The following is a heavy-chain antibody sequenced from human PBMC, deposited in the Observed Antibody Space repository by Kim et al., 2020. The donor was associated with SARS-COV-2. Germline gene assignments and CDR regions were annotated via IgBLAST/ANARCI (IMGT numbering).Heavy chain of an antibody. CDR2: ISSSSSYI. Sequence: GGSLRLSCAASGFTFSSYSMNWVRQAPGKGLEWVSSISSSSSYIYYAESVKGRFTISRDNAKNSLYLQINSLRAEDKAVYYFAIGTVLPYQLLWHDAPVGQSYYFDYWCQGTLVTVSS. J-gene: IGHJ4*02. CDR3: AIGTVLPYQLLWHDAPVGQSYYFDY. V-gene: IGHV3-21*01. D-gene: IGHD2-2*01. CDR1: GFTFSSYS.